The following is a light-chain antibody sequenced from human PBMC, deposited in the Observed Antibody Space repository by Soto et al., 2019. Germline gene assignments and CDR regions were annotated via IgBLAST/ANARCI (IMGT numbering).Light chain of an antibody. V-gene: IGLV2-11*01. J-gene: IGLJ1*01. CDR1: SSDVGGYNF. CDR2: DVS. CDR3: CSFAGSYSYV. Sequence: QSALTQPRSVSGSPGQSVTISCTGTSSDVGGYNFVSWYQQHPVKAPKLMMYDVSQRPSGVPDRFSGSKSGNTASLTISGLQAEDEADYFCCSFAGSYSYVFGTGTEVTVL.